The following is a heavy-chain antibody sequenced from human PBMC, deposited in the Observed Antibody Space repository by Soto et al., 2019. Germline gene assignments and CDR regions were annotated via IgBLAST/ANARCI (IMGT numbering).Heavy chain of an antibody. Sequence: PGPTLVNPTQTLALTCTVSGFSLITSGVGVGWIRQPPGKALEWLALIYWDDDKRYSPSLKSRLTITKDTSKNQVVLTMTNMDPVDTATYYCAHRTGTGIGFDDWGQGTLVTVSS. CDR2: IYWDDDK. V-gene: IGHV2-5*02. CDR1: GFSLITSGVG. D-gene: IGHD6-13*01. J-gene: IGHJ4*02. CDR3: AHRTGTGIGFDD.